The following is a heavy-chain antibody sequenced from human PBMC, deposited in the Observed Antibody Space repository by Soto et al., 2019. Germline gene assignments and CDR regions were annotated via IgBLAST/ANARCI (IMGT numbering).Heavy chain of an antibody. CDR1: FASINSGGHY. V-gene: IGHV4-31*03. CDR3: ASFSHWATPFDY. J-gene: IGHJ4*02. Sequence: PSETLSLPFLFSFASINSGGHYWNWIRQHPGKDLEWIGYVYYDGSTYYNPSLQTRINISADTSTNQFSLKLTSVTAADPAVSYCASFSHWATPFDYWGQGTLVTVSS. CDR2: VYYDGST. D-gene: IGHD7-27*01.